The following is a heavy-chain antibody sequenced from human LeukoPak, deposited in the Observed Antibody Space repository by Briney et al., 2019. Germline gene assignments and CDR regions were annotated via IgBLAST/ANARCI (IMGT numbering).Heavy chain of an antibody. J-gene: IGHJ4*02. CDR3: ARVPPMITFGGVIVPYYFDY. Sequence: GASVKVSCKASGYTFTSYGISWVRQAPGQGLEWMGWISAYNGNINYAQKLQGRVTMTTDTSTSTAYMELRSLRSDDTAVYYCARVPPMITFGGVIVPYYFDYWGQGTLVTVSS. D-gene: IGHD3-16*02. V-gene: IGHV1-18*01. CDR2: ISAYNGNI. CDR1: GYTFTSYG.